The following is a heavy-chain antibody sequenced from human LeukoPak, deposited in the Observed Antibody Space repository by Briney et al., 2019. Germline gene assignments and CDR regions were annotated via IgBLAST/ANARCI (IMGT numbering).Heavy chain of an antibody. Sequence: GGSLRLSCAASGFIFSTYSMKWVRQAPGKGLEWVSYISSSSSTIYYADSVRGRFTISRDNAKNTLYLQMNSLRAEDTAVYYCAKDRDYGASGYYFDYWGQGTLVTVSS. D-gene: IGHD4-17*01. CDR1: GFIFSTYS. CDR2: ISSSSSTI. CDR3: AKDRDYGASGYYFDY. J-gene: IGHJ4*02. V-gene: IGHV3-48*04.